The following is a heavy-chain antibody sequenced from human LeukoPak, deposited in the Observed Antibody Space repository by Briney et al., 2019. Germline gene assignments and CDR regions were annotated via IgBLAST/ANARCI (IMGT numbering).Heavy chain of an antibody. CDR3: ARGAGYCTNGVCPIFDY. CDR1: GFTFSSCS. CDR2: INSGSSYL. V-gene: IGHV3-21*01. D-gene: IGHD2-8*01. J-gene: IGHJ4*02. Sequence: GGSLRLSCAASGFTFSSCSMNWVRQAPGKGLEWVSSINSGSSYLYYADSVEGRFTISRDNAKNSLYLQINSLRAEDTAVYYCARGAGYCTNGVCPIFDYWGQGTLVTVSS.